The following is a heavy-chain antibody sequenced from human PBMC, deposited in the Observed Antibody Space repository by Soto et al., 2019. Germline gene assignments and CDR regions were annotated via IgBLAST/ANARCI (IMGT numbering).Heavy chain of an antibody. J-gene: IGHJ4*02. V-gene: IGHV3-48*01. CDR1: GFTFSSYS. Sequence: VGSLRLSCAASGFTFSSYSMNWVRQAPGKGLEWISYITSSSATIYYADSVRGRFTISRDNAKNSLYLQMNSLRAEDTAVYYCARKYYDFLTGYEHFDFWGQGTLVTVSS. D-gene: IGHD3-9*01. CDR2: ITSSSATI. CDR3: ARKYYDFLTGYEHFDF.